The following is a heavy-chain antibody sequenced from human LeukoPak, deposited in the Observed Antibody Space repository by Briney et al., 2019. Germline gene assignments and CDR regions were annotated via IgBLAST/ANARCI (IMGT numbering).Heavy chain of an antibody. D-gene: IGHD2-2*01. J-gene: IGHJ4*02. CDR3: ARELILGYCSSTSCYPLDY. V-gene: IGHV1-2*02. Sequence: AASVKVSCKASGYTFTGYYMHWVRQAPGQGLEWMGWINPNSGGTNYAQKFQGRVTMTRDTSISTAYMELSRLRSDDTAVYYCARELILGYCSSTSCYPLDYWGQGTLVTVSS. CDR1: GYTFTGYY. CDR2: INPNSGGT.